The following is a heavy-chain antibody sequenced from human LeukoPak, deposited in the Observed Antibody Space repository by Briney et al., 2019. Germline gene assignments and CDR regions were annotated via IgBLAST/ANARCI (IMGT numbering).Heavy chain of an antibody. Sequence: GGSLRLSCAASGFTFSGFAMSWVRQAPGKGLEWLSSISDSGGSTYYADSVRGRFTISRDNSKDTLYVQMNSLRAEDAAVYYCAKSHSVVRRGYFDYWGQGALVSVPS. CDR3: AKSHSVVRRGYFDY. D-gene: IGHD2-2*01. J-gene: IGHJ4*02. V-gene: IGHV3-23*01. CDR2: ISDSGGST. CDR1: GFTFSGFA.